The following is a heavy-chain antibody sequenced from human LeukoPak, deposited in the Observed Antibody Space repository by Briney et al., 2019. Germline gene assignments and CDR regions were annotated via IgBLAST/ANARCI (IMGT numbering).Heavy chain of an antibody. CDR2: INHSGST. V-gene: IGHV4-34*01. CDR1: GGSFSGYY. CDR3: ARDGFDFWSGTHIDY. Sequence: SETLSLTCAVYGGSFSGYYWSWIRQPPGKGLEWIGEINHSGSTNYNPSLKSRVTISVDTSKNRFSLKLSSVTAADTAVYYCARDGFDFWSGTHIDYWGQGTLVTVSS. J-gene: IGHJ4*02. D-gene: IGHD3-3*01.